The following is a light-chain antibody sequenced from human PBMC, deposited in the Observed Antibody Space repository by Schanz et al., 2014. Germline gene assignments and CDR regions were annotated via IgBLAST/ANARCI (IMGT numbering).Light chain of an antibody. Sequence: QSALTQPASVSGSPGQSITISCTGTSSDVGGYNYVSWYQQHPGKAPKLLIYEGTKRPSGVSNRFSGSKSSNTASLTISGLQAEDEADYYCCSHGGSSTWVFGGGTKLTVL. CDR1: SSDVGGYNY. CDR2: EGT. V-gene: IGLV2-23*01. CDR3: CSHGGSSTWV. J-gene: IGLJ3*02.